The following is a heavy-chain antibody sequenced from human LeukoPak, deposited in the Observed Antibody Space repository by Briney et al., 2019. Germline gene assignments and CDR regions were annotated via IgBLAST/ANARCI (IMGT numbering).Heavy chain of an antibody. D-gene: IGHD1-14*01. CDR1: GGSISTYY. V-gene: IGHV4-59*08. CDR2: IYHNGDT. Sequence: PSETLSLTCSVSGGSISTYYWSWIRQSPGKGLEWIGYIYHNGDTNYNPSFKSRVTISVDTSKNQFSLRLMSVTAADTAIYSCARHSYTRFDYWGQGSLVTVSS. J-gene: IGHJ4*02. CDR3: ARHSYTRFDY.